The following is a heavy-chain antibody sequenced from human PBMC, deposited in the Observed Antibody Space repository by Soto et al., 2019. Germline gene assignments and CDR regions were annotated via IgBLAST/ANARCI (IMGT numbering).Heavy chain of an antibody. CDR2: VNHSGGT. Sequence: SETLSLTCAVSGGSFSGYCWSWIRQSPGKGLEWAGEVNHSGGTNYNPSLKSRVTISVDPSKNQFSLNLTSVTAADTAFYYCARESYTYGQKNYFYFGLDVWGQGTTVTVSS. V-gene: IGHV4-34*01. D-gene: IGHD5-18*01. CDR3: ARESYTYGQKNYFYFGLDV. J-gene: IGHJ6*02. CDR1: GGSFSGYC.